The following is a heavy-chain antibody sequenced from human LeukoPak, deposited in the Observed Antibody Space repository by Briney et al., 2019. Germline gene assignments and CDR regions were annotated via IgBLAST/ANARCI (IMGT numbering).Heavy chain of an antibody. CDR1: VYTFTSYD. CDR2: MNPHSSDT. D-gene: IGHD4-17*01. Sequence: GSVKVSCKASVYTFTSYDVNWVRQATGQGLEWMGWMNPHSSDTGYAQKFQGRVTITRNTSISTAYMQLSSLRSEDTAVYYCARRVSYGDFDYWGQGTLVTVSS. J-gene: IGHJ4*02. CDR3: ARRVSYGDFDY. V-gene: IGHV1-8*01.